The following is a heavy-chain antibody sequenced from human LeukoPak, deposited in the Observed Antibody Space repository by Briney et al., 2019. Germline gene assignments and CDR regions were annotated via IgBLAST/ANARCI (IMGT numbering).Heavy chain of an antibody. J-gene: IGHJ4*02. CDR2: IYYSGTT. Sequence: SETLSLTCTVSGGSISSYYWSWIRQPPGKGLEWIGYIYYSGTTNYNPSLKSRVTISVDTSKNQFSMKLSSVTAADKAVYYCARGVYIAAAQYGYWGQGTLVTVSS. V-gene: IGHV4-59*01. CDR3: ARGVYIAAAQYGY. CDR1: GGSISSYY. D-gene: IGHD6-13*01.